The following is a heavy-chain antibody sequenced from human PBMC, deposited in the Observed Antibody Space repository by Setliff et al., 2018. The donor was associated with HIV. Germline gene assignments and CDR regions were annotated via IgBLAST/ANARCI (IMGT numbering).Heavy chain of an antibody. CDR2: LYYSGTT. CDR1: GGSFTAYY. V-gene: IGHV4-34*01. Sequence: SETLSLTCAVYGGSFTAYYWGWIRQPPGKGLEWIGSLYYSGTTYYNPSLKSRVTISVDTSKNQFSLNLSSVTAADTAVYYCARYDYGDFDYWGQGTPVTVSS. CDR3: ARYDYGDFDY. D-gene: IGHD4-17*01. J-gene: IGHJ4*02.